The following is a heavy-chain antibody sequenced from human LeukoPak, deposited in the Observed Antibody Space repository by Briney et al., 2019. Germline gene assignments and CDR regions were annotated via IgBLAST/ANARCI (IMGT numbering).Heavy chain of an antibody. J-gene: IGHJ4*02. CDR1: EFTVNNNY. CDR2: IYSAGST. CDR3: AGGLRSGLIDY. D-gene: IGHD4-17*01. Sequence: GRSLRLSCAASEFTVNNNYMSWVRQAPGKGLEWVSTIYSAGSTNYADSVKGRFTISRDNSKNTMYLQMNSLRAEDTAVYYCAGGLRSGLIDYWGQGTLVTVSS. V-gene: IGHV3-53*01.